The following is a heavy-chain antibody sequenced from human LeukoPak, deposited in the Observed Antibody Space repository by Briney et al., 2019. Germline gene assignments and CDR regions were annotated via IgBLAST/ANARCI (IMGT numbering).Heavy chain of an antibody. Sequence: SVKVSCKASGGTLSSYAISWVRQAPGQGLEWMGGIIPIFGTANYAQKFQGRVTLTTDTSTSTAYMEVRSLRSDDTAVYYCAREHDSRVPYYCGMDVWGQGTTVTVSS. CDR3: AREHDSRVPYYCGMDV. J-gene: IGHJ6*02. CDR1: GGTLSSYA. V-gene: IGHV1-69*05. D-gene: IGHD3-22*01. CDR2: IIPIFGTA.